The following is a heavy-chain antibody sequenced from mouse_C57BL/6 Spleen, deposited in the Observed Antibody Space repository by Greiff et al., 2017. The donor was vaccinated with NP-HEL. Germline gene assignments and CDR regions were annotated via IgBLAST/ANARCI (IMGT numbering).Heavy chain of an antibody. J-gene: IGHJ4*01. CDR2: ISSGGSYT. CDR3: ARGGLLRRAMDY. CDR1: GFTFSSYG. Sequence: DVKLVESGGDLVKPGGSLKLSCAASGFTFSSYGMSWVRQTPDKRLEWVATISSGGSYTYYPDSVKGRFTISRDNAKNTLYLQMSSLKSEDTAMYYCARGGLLRRAMDYWGQGTSVTVSS. D-gene: IGHD2-3*01. V-gene: IGHV5-6*02.